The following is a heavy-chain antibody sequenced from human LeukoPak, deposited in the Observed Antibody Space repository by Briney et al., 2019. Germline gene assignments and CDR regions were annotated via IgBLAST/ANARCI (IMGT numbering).Heavy chain of an antibody. CDR2: IRYDGRNK. Sequence: PGGSLRLSCAASGFTFSGSGMHWVRQAPSQGVGGVTFIRYDGRNKYYTDSLKGRVTISKNNSKKTTYLQMDSLRAEDTAVYYCARDYDFWSGYYSPTRGYFGYWGQGTLVTVSS. CDR1: GFTFSGSG. V-gene: IGHV3-30*02. D-gene: IGHD3-3*01. J-gene: IGHJ4*02. CDR3: ARDYDFWSGYYSPTRGYFGY.